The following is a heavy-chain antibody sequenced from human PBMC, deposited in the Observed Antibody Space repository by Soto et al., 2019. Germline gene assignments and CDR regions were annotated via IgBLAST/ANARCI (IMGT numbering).Heavy chain of an antibody. D-gene: IGHD2-2*01. V-gene: IGHV4-61*01. CDR3: ARFCFSNTCPAYTFHI. CDR1: GDSVNTGSYY. CDR2: AYYTGST. Sequence: SETLSLTCTVSGDSVNTGSYYWSWIRQPPGKGLEWIGYAYYTGSTSYNPSLTSRVTISIDTSKSQFSLKLSSATAADTALYYCARFCFSNTCPAYTFHIWGQGTMVTVSS. J-gene: IGHJ3*02.